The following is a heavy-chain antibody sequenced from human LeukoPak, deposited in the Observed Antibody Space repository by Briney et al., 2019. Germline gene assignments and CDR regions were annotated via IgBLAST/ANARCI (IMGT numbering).Heavy chain of an antibody. Sequence: ASVKVSCKASGYTXTNXXXHXXXXXXGXGLEWMGIINPSGDSAISAHNFQGRVTMTRDTSTTTVYMELSSLRSEDTAVYYCARAQSYYDYWGQGTLVTVSS. D-gene: IGHD1-26*01. CDR2: INPSGDSA. CDR3: ARAQSYYDY. V-gene: IGHV1-46*01. CDR1: GYTXTNXX. J-gene: IGHJ4*02.